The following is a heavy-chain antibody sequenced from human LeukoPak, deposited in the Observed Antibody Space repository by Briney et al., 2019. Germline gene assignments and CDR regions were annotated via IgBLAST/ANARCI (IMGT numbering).Heavy chain of an antibody. CDR3: ARDDRSGVVVAALDY. V-gene: IGHV3-30-3*01. D-gene: IGHD3-22*01. CDR1: GFTFSSYA. Sequence: GGSLRLSCAASGFTFSSYAMHWVRQAPGKGLEWVAVISYDGSNKYYADSVKGRFTISRDNSKNTLYLQMNSLRAEDTALYFCARDDRSGVVVAALDYWGQGTLVTVSS. J-gene: IGHJ4*02. CDR2: ISYDGSNK.